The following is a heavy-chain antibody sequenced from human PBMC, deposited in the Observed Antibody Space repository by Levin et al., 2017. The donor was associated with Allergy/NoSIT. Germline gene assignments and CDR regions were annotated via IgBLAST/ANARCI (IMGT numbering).Heavy chain of an antibody. CDR2: IYYSAVT. J-gene: IGHJ4*02. Sequence: SETLSLTCSVSGGSISSNGYYWGWIRQPPGKGLEWIGSIYYSAVTYYNASLKSRVTISVDTSKNQFSLKVNSVTAADTAVYYCARGMRGSGGASDYWGQGTLVIVSS. V-gene: IGHV4-39*02. CDR3: ARGMRGSGGASDY. CDR1: GGSISSNGYY. D-gene: IGHD3-16*01.